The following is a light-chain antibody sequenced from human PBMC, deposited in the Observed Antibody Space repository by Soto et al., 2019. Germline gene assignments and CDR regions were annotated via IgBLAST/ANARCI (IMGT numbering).Light chain of an antibody. CDR1: SSDVGSYNL. Sequence: QSALTQPASVSGSPGQSITISCTGTSSDVGSYNLVSWYQQHPGKAPKLMIYEGSQRPSGVSNRFSGSKSGNTASLTISGLQAEHEADYYCCSYAGSSTFVVFGGGTKLTVL. CDR3: CSYAGSSTFVV. J-gene: IGLJ2*01. CDR2: EGS. V-gene: IGLV2-23*03.